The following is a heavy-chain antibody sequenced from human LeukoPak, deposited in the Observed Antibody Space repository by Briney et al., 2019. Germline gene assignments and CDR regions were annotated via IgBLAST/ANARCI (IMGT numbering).Heavy chain of an antibody. CDR1: GGSVRSDISH. D-gene: IGHD1-7*01. J-gene: IGHJ6*02. Sequence: SETLSLTCSVSGGSVRSDISHWSWIRQPPGKGLEWIGYIYYSGSTNYNPSLKSRVTISVDTSKNQFSLKLSSVTAADTAVYYCARDNWNYGSSMDVWGQGTTVTVSS. CDR2: IYYSGST. V-gene: IGHV4-61*01. CDR3: ARDNWNYGSSMDV.